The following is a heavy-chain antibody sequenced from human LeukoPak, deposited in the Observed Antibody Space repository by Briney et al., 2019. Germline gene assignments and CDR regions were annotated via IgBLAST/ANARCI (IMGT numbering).Heavy chain of an antibody. Sequence: PGGSLRLSCAASGFTFSSYAMSWVRQAPGKGLEWVSVISDGGGTTYYADSLKGRFTISRDNSRNTLYLQMNSLRVEDTALYYCAKSTSSSCYTSSDHWGQGTLVTVS. CDR2: ISDGGGTT. V-gene: IGHV3-23*01. CDR3: AKSTSSSCYTSSDH. CDR1: GFTFSSYA. D-gene: IGHD2-2*02. J-gene: IGHJ5*02.